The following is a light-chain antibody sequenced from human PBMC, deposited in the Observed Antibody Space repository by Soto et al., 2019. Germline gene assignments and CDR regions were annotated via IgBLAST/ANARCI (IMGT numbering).Light chain of an antibody. CDR3: SSYTSSSTYV. CDR2: EVS. Sequence: QAVVTQPASVSGSPGQSITISCTGTNNDLGGYNYVSWYQQHPGKAPKLIIYEVSNRPSGVSNRFSGSKSGNTASLTISGLQAEDEADYYCSSYTSSSTYVFGTGTKVTVL. CDR1: NNDLGGYNY. V-gene: IGLV2-14*01. J-gene: IGLJ1*01.